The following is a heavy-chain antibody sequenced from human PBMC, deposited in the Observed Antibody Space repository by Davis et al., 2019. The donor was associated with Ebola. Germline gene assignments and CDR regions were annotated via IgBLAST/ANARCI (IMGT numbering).Heavy chain of an antibody. J-gene: IGHJ4*02. Sequence: MPSETLSLTCTVSGGSISSYYWSWIRQPPGKGLEWIGYIYYSGSTYYNPSLKSRVTISVDTSKNQFSLKLSSVTAADTAVYYCARDVKVWGQGTLVTVSS. CDR1: GGSISSYY. CDR2: IYYSGST. CDR3: ARDVKV. V-gene: IGHV4-59*01.